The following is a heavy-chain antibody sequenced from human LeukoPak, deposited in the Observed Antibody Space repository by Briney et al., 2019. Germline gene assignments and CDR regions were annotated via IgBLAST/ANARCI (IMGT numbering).Heavy chain of an antibody. D-gene: IGHD3-10*01. V-gene: IGHV3-20*04. CDR3: ARDQNYYGSGSYYRDFDY. CDR1: GFTFDDYG. CDR2: ISWNGGST. Sequence: PGGSLRLSCAASGFTFDDYGMSWVRQAPGKGLEWVSGISWNGGSTGYADSVKGRFTISRDNAKNSLYLQMNSLRAEDTALYYCARDQNYYGSGSYYRDFDYWGQGTLVTVPS. J-gene: IGHJ4*02.